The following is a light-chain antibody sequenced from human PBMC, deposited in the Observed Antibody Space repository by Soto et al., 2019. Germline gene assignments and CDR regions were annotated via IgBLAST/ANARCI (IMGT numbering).Light chain of an antibody. J-gene: IGKJ2*01. CDR2: DAS. CDR1: QDISNY. V-gene: IGKV1-33*01. Sequence: DIQMTQSPSSLSASVGDRVTITCQASQDISNYLNWYQQKPGKAPKLLIYDASNLATGVPSRFSGSGSGTNFTFTIGRLQPGGIVRYSCEQYYNLHSFGQGTKLELK. CDR3: EQYYNLHS.